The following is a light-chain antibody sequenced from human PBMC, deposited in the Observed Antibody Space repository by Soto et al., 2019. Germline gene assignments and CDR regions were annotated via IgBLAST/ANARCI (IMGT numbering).Light chain of an antibody. Sequence: QSALTQPPSANGSPGQSVTISCTGTSSDVGGYYYVSWYQQHPGKAPKLMIYEVSKRPSGVPDRFSGSKSGNTASLTVSGLQAEDEADYYCSSYAGTNTPYVFGTGTKVTVL. V-gene: IGLV2-8*01. CDR1: SSDVGGYYY. CDR2: EVS. CDR3: SSYAGTNTPYV. J-gene: IGLJ1*01.